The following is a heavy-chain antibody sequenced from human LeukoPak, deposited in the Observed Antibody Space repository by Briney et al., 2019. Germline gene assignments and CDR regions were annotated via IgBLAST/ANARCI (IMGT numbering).Heavy chain of an antibody. V-gene: IGHV3-64*02. CDR3: ARGRWVDNVTHGFDY. Sequence: PGGSLRLSCAASGFTFSTYAMHWVRQAPGKGLEYVSAISSNGQSTYYADSVKGRFTISRDNSENTVYLQMGSLRAEDMAVYYCARGRWVDNVTHGFDYWGQGSLVTVSS. D-gene: IGHD3-9*01. CDR1: GFTFSTYA. CDR2: ISSNGQST. J-gene: IGHJ4*02.